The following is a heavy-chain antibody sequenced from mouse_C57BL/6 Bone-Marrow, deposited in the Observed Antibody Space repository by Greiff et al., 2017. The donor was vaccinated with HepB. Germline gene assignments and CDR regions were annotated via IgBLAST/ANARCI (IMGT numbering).Heavy chain of an antibody. Sequence: VQLKESGGGLVQPGGSLKLSCAASGFTFSDYGMAWVRQAPRKGPEWVAFISNLAYSIYYADTVTGRFTISRENAKNTLYLEMSSLRSEDTAMYYCARQAVYYAMDYWGQGTSVTVSS. CDR3: ARQAVYYAMDY. J-gene: IGHJ4*01. V-gene: IGHV5-15*01. CDR1: GFTFSDYG. D-gene: IGHD1-1*01. CDR2: ISNLAYSI.